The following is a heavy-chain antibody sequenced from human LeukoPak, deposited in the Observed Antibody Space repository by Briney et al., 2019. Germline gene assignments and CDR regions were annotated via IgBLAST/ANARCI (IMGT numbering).Heavy chain of an antibody. Sequence: PGGSLRLSCAASGFTLRSFGMHWVRQAPGKGLEWVAVISYDGSNKYYADSVKGRFTISRDNSKNTLYLQMDSLRADDTAVYFCARDSIRQQLYYFDYWGRGTLVTVSS. CDR1: GFTLRSFG. J-gene: IGHJ4*02. V-gene: IGHV3-30*03. D-gene: IGHD6-13*01. CDR2: ISYDGSNK. CDR3: ARDSIRQQLYYFDY.